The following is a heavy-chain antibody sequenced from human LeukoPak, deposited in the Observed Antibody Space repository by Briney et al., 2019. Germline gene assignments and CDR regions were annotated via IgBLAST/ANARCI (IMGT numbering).Heavy chain of an antibody. D-gene: IGHD3-10*01. CDR2: IYPGDSDT. J-gene: IGHJ3*02. CDR1: GYRFTSYW. Sequence: GESLKISCKGSGYRFTSYWIGWVRQMPGKGLEWTGMIYPGDSDTRYSPSFQGQVTISDEKSNRNASLKWSSLKASDPAMYYCARGSGGDAFDIWGQGTMVTVSS. CDR3: ARGSGGDAFDI. V-gene: IGHV5-51*01.